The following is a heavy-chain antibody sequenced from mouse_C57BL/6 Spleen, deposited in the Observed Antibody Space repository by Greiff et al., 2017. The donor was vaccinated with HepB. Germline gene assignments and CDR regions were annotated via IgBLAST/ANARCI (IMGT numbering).Heavy chain of an antibody. J-gene: IGHJ1*03. CDR2: IDPSDSET. CDR3: ARSPYYYGSSRYFDV. D-gene: IGHD1-1*01. V-gene: IGHV1-52*01. Sequence: QVQLQQPGAELVRPGSSVKLSCKASGYTFTSYWMHWVKQRPIQGLEWIGNIDPSDSETPYNQKFKDKATLTVDKSSSTAYMQLSSLTSEDSSVYYCARSPYYYGSSRYFDVWGTGTTVTVSS. CDR1: GYTFTSYW.